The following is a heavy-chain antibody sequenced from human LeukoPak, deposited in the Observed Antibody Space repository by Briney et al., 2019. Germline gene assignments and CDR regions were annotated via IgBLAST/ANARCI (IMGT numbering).Heavy chain of an antibody. V-gene: IGHV3-7*01. CDR2: IKQDGSEK. CDR3: ARALIGYYFDY. CDR1: GFTFSSYW. J-gene: IGHJ4*02. D-gene: IGHD2-8*01. Sequence: GGSLRLSCAGSGFTFSSYWMTWVRQAPGKGLEWVANIKQDGSEKNYVDSVRGRFTISRDNAKNSLYLQMNSLRAEDTAVYYCARALIGYYFDYWGQGTLVTVSS.